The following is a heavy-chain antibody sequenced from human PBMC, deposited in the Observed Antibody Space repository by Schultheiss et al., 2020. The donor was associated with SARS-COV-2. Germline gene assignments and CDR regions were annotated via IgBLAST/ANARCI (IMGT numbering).Heavy chain of an antibody. CDR1: GFTFGDYG. CDR2: IRSEADGGTT. Sequence: GESLKISCTASGFTFGDYGLSWVRQAPGKGLEWIGFIRSEADGGTTKYAASVKDRFTISRDESKSIAYLQMNSLRIEDTGVYYCASEAGDFWSGYNYCFDYWGLGTLVTVSS. CDR3: ASEAGDFWSGYNYCFDY. V-gene: IGHV3-49*04. D-gene: IGHD3-3*01. J-gene: IGHJ4*02.